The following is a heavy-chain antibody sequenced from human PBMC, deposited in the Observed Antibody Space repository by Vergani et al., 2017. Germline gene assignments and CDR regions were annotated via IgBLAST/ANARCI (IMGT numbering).Heavy chain of an antibody. CDR1: GGSISSYY. D-gene: IGHD3-10*01. J-gene: IGHJ6*02. Sequence: QVQLQESGPGLVKPSETLSLTCTVSGGSISSYYWSWIRQPPGKGLEWIGYIYYSGSTNYNPSLKSRVTISVDTSKNQFSLKLSSVTAADTAVYYCAKGGFGELLYGMDVWGQGTTVTVSS. CDR2: IYYSGST. V-gene: IGHV4-59*08. CDR3: AKGGFGELLYGMDV.